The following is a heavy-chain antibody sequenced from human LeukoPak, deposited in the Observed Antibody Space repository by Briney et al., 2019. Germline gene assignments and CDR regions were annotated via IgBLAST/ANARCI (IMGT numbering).Heavy chain of an antibody. J-gene: IGHJ4*02. Sequence: ASVKVSCKASGYTFTSYDINWVRQATGQGLEWMGCMNPNSGNTRSAQKFQGRVTTTRNTSIRTAHMELSRPRSEATTPYYSARGRITSGGVAVIQYFYYWGQGTLVSVSS. D-gene: IGHD3-16*01. CDR3: ARGRITSGGVAVIQYFYY. V-gene: IGHV1-8*01. CDR1: GYTFTSYD. CDR2: MNPNSGNT.